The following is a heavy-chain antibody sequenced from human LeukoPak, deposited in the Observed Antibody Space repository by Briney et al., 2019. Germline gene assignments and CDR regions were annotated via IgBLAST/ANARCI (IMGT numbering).Heavy chain of an antibody. D-gene: IGHD3-3*01. Sequence: PSGTLSLTCAVSGGSISSSNWWSWVRQPPGKGLEWIGEIYHSGSTNYNPSLKSRVTISVDTSKNQFSLKLSSVTAADTAVYYCARHIPLYDSGGWFDPWGQGTLVTVSS. V-gene: IGHV4-4*02. CDR1: GGSISSSNW. J-gene: IGHJ5*02. CDR3: ARHIPLYDSGGWFDP. CDR2: IYHSGST.